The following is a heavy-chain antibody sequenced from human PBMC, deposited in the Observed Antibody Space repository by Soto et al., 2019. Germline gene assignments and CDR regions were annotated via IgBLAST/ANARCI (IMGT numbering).Heavy chain of an antibody. Sequence: QVQLVQSGAEVKKPGSSVKVSCKASGGTFSSYAISWVRQAPGQGLEWMGGIIPIFGTANYAQKFQGRVTITADESTSTAYMELSSLRSKDTAVYYCAQQVWGSSSSKSMYYFDYWGQGTLVTVSS. D-gene: IGHD6-6*01. CDR1: GGTFSSYA. J-gene: IGHJ4*02. CDR2: IIPIFGTA. V-gene: IGHV1-69*01. CDR3: AQQVWGSSSSKSMYYFDY.